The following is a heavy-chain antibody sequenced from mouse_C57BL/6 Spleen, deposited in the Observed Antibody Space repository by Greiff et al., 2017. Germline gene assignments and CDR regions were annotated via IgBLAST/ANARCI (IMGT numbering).Heavy chain of an antibody. CDR3: ERLGEEIYFDY. V-gene: IGHV5-6*01. J-gene: IGHJ2*01. Sequence: DVQLQESGGDLVKPGGSLKLSCAASGFTFSSYGMSWVRQTPDKRLEWVATISSGGSYTYYPDSVKGRFTISRDNATNTLYLQMSSLKSEDTAMYYCERLGEEIYFDYWGQGTALTVSS. CDR1: GFTFSSYG. D-gene: IGHD4-1*01. CDR2: ISSGGSYT.